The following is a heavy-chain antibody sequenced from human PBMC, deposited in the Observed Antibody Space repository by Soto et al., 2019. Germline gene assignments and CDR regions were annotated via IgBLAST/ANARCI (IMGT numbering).Heavy chain of an antibody. Sequence: QVQLVESGGGVVQPGRSLRLSCAASGFTFSSYGMHWVRQAPGKGLEWVAVISYDGSNKYYADSVKGRFTISRDNSKNTLYLQMNSLRAEDTAVYYCAKAAQLWLLYSLDYWGQGTLVTFSS. J-gene: IGHJ4*02. CDR3: AKAAQLWLLYSLDY. CDR2: ISYDGSNK. D-gene: IGHD5-18*01. CDR1: GFTFSSYG. V-gene: IGHV3-30*18.